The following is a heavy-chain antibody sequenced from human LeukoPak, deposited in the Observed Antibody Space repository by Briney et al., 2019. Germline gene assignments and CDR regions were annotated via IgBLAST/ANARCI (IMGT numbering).Heavy chain of an antibody. D-gene: IGHD1-26*01. CDR2: IYHSGST. J-gene: IGHJ4*02. Sequence: PSETLSLTCTVSGGSISSGGYYWSWIRQPPGKGLEWIGYIYHSGSTYYNPSLKSRVTLSVDRSKNQFSLKLSSVTAADTAVYYCARRGTVGPFDYWGQGTLVTVSS. CDR3: ARRGTVGPFDY. CDR1: GGSISSGGYY. V-gene: IGHV4-30-2*01.